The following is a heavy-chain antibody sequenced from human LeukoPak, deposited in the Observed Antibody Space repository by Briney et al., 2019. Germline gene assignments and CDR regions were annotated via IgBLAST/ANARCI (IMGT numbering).Heavy chain of an antibody. V-gene: IGHV3-21*01. D-gene: IGHD6-13*01. CDR1: GFTFSSYS. CDR3: ARGSSSLLFDY. Sequence: GGSLRLSCAASGFTFSSYSMNWVRQAPGKGLEWVSSISSSSSYIYYADSVKGRFTISRDNAKNSLYLQMNSLRAEDTAVYYCARGSSSLLFDYWGQGTLVTVSS. CDR2: ISSSSSYI. J-gene: IGHJ4*02.